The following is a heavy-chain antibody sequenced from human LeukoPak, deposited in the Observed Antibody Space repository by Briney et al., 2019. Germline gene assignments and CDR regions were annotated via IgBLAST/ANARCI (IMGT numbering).Heavy chain of an antibody. CDR1: GFTFSDYY. CDR3: AKDRMVRGVIIDY. J-gene: IGHJ4*02. D-gene: IGHD3-10*01. V-gene: IGHV3-11*05. Sequence: TGGSLRLSCAASGFTFSDYYMSWIRQAPGKGLQWVSYISSGSSYTNYADSVKGRFTISRDNSKNTLYLQMNSLRAEDTAVYYCAKDRMVRGVIIDYWGQGTLVTVSS. CDR2: ISSGSSYT.